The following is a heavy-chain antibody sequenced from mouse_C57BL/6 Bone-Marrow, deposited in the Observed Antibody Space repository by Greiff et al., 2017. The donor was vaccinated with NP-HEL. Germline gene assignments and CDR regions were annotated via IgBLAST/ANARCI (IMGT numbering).Heavy chain of an antibody. J-gene: IGHJ2*01. D-gene: IGHD1-1*01. V-gene: IGHV1-55*01. CDR2: IYPGSGST. CDR1: GYTFTSYW. CDR3: ARSRDYYGTD. Sequence: QVQLQQSGAELVKPGASVKMSCKASGYTFTSYWITWVKQRPGQGLEWIGDIYPGSGSTNYNEKFKSKATLTVDTSSSTAYMQLSSLTSEDSAVYYCARSRDYYGTDWGQGTTLTVSS.